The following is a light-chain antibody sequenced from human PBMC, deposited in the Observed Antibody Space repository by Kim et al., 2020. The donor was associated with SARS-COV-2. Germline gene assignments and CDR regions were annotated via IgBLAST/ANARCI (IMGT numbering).Light chain of an antibody. Sequence: SYELTQPPSVSVAPGKTARITCGGNNIGSKSVHWYQQKPGHAPVLVIYYDSDRPSGIPERFSGSNSGNTATLTISRVEAGDEADYYCQVWDSSSDQGVFG. CDR3: QVWDSSSDQGV. CDR1: NIGSKS. CDR2: YDS. V-gene: IGLV3-21*04. J-gene: IGLJ1*01.